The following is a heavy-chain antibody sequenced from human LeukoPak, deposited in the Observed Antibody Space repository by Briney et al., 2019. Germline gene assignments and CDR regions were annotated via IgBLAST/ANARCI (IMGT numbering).Heavy chain of an antibody. V-gene: IGHV3-23*01. Sequence: SGGSLRLSCAASGFTFSNYAMTWVRQAPGKGLEWVSALGTRGTYYADSVKGRFTISRDNSRSTLYLQMNSLRAEDTAVYYCAKDVCGGDCYGWFDLWGQGTLVTVSS. CDR1: GFTFSNYA. CDR3: AKDVCGGDCYGWFDL. CDR2: LGTRGT. J-gene: IGHJ5*02. D-gene: IGHD2-21*02.